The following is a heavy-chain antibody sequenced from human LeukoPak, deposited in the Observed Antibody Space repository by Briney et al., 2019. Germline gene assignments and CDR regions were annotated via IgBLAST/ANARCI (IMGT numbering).Heavy chain of an antibody. CDR2: MYSSGST. CDR3: ARGGSYTMVKNY. D-gene: IGHD1-26*01. J-gene: IGHJ4*02. V-gene: IGHV4-39*07. Sequence: SETLSLTCTVSGGSISSSSYYWGWIRRPPGKGLEWIGSMYSSGSTNYNPSLKSRVTISVDTSKNQFSLKLNSVTAADTAVYYCARGGSYTMVKNYWGQGTLVPVSS. CDR1: GGSISSSSYY.